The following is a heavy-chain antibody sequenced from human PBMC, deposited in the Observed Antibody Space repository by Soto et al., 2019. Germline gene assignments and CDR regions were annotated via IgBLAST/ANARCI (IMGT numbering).Heavy chain of an antibody. J-gene: IGHJ2*01. Sequence: QVQLVQSGAEVKKPGSSVKVSCKASGGTFSSYAISWVRQAPGQGLEWMGGIIPIFGTANYAQKFQGRVTITADETTSTAYMELSSLSSEDTAVYYCARIKQLSQELGYWYFDLWGRGTLVTVSS. V-gene: IGHV1-69*01. CDR3: ARIKQLSQELGYWYFDL. CDR1: GGTFSSYA. CDR2: IIPIFGTA. D-gene: IGHD6-6*01.